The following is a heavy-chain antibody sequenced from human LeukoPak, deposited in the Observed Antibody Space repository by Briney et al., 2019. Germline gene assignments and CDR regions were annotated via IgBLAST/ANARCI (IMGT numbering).Heavy chain of an antibody. D-gene: IGHD6-13*01. J-gene: IGHJ4*02. CDR2: ISDDESNK. CDR1: GFTFSTYA. V-gene: IGHV3-30-3*01. CDR3: ARDTSANSIDY. Sequence: GGSLRLSCAASGFTFSTYAMHWVRQAPGKGLEWVAVISDDESNKYYADSVKGRFTISRDNSKNTLYLQMNSLITEDTAVYYCARDTSANSIDYWGQGTLVTASS.